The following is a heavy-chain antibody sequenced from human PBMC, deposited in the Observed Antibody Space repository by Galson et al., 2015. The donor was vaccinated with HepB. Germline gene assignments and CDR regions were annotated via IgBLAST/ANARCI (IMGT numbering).Heavy chain of an antibody. Sequence: SLRLSCAASGFTFSSYAMSWVRQAPGKGLEWVSAISGSGGSTYYADSVKGRFTISRDNSKNTLYLQMNSLRAEDTAVYYCAKHFLTPRQWGSSTEYYFDYWGQGTLVTVSS. D-gene: IGHD6-13*01. V-gene: IGHV3-23*01. CDR1: GFTFSSYA. CDR2: ISGSGGST. J-gene: IGHJ4*02. CDR3: AKHFLTPRQWGSSTEYYFDY.